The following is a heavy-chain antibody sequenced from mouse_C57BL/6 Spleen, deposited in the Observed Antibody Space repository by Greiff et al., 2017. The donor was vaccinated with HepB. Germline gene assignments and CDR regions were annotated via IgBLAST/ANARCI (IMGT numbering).Heavy chain of an antibody. CDR2: INPSTGGT. CDR3: ASLLLYAMDY. J-gene: IGHJ4*01. D-gene: IGHD1-1*01. V-gene: IGHV1-42*01. CDR1: GYSFTGYY. Sequence: VHVKQSGPELVKPGASVKISCKASGYSFTGYYMNWVKQSPEKSLEWIGEINPSTGGTAYNQKFKAKATLTVDKSSSTAYMQLKSLTSEDSAVYYCASLLLYAMDYWGQGTSVTVSS.